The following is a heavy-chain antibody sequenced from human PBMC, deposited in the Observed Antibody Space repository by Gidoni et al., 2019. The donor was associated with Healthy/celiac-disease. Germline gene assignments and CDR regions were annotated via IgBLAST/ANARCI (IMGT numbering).Heavy chain of an antibody. CDR2: LNHSGST. V-gene: IGHV4-34*01. CDR3: ARGLSSYYGSGFDY. J-gene: IGHJ4*02. D-gene: IGHD3-10*01. Sequence: QVQLQQWGAGLLKPSETLSLTCAVYGGSFSGYYWSWIRQPPGKGLEWIGELNHSGSTNYNPSLKSRVTISVDTSKNQFSLKLSSVTAADTAVYYCARGLSSYYGSGFDYWGQGTLVTVSS. CDR1: GGSFSGYY.